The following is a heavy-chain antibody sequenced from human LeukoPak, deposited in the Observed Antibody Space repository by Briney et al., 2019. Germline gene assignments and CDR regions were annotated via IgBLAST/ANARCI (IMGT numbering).Heavy chain of an antibody. D-gene: IGHD3-10*01. CDR1: GFTFSSYA. CDR2: ISYDGSNK. V-gene: IGHV3-30*04. CDR3: ARAGGGN. Sequence: GGSLRLSCAASGFTFSSYAMHWVRQAPSKGLEWVAVISYDGSNKYYADSVKGRFTISRDNSKNTLYLQMNSLRAEDTAVYYCARAGGGNWGQGTLVTVSS. J-gene: IGHJ4*02.